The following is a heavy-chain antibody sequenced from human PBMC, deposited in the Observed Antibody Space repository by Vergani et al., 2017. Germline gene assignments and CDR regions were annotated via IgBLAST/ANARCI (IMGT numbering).Heavy chain of an antibody. Sequence: QVQLVQSGAEVKKPGASVKVSCKASGYTFTSYAMHWVRQAPGQRLEWMGWINAGNGNTKYSQKFQGRVTITRDTSASTAYMELSSLRSEGTAVYYCARGHWSGYLTDYWGQGTLVTVSS. CDR2: INAGNGNT. CDR3: ARGHWSGYLTDY. D-gene: IGHD3-3*01. CDR1: GYTFTSYA. V-gene: IGHV1-3*01. J-gene: IGHJ4*02.